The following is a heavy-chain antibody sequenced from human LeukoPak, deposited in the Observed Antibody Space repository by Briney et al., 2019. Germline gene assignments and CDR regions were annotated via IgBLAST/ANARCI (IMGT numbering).Heavy chain of an antibody. J-gene: IGHJ4*02. D-gene: IGHD3-22*01. CDR1: GFTFSSNA. CDR2: ISGIDSGA. Sequence: GGSLRLSCVASGFTFSSNAMSWVRQAPGKGLEWAATISGIDSGAYYADSVKGRFTISRDNSKNTLYLHMNSLRAEDTAVYYCAKDGSTYYDRSGYYPFHYWGQGALVTVSS. CDR3: AKDGSTYYDRSGYYPFHY. V-gene: IGHV3-23*01.